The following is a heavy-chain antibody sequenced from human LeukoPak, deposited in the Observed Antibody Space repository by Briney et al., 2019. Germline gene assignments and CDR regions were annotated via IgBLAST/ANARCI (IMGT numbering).Heavy chain of an antibody. D-gene: IGHD3-16*01. CDR3: ARGGGA. CDR2: INHSGST. Sequence: PSETLSLTCAVYGGSFSGYYWSWIRQPPGKGLEWIGEINHSGSTNYNPSLKSRVTISVDTSKNQFSLKLSSVTAADTAVYYCARGGGAWGQGTLVTASS. CDR1: GGSFSGYY. V-gene: IGHV4-34*01. J-gene: IGHJ5*02.